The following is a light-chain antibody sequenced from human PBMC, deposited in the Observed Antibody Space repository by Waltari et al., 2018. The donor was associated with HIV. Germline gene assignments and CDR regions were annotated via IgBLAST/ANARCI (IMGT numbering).Light chain of an antibody. CDR1: SSNIGSNI. V-gene: IGLV1-44*01. CDR2: SND. Sequence: QSVLTQPPSVSGTPGQNVTIPCSGSSSNIGSNIVNWYQQLPGAAPKLLIYSNDKRPSGVPDRFSGSKSGTSASLAISGLQSADEADYYCAAWDDSLNGMFGGGTRLTVL. CDR3: AAWDDSLNGM. J-gene: IGLJ3*02.